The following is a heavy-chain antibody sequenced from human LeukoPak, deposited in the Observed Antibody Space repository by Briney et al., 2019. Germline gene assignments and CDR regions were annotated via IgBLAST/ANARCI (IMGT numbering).Heavy chain of an antibody. CDR1: GGSFSGYY. J-gene: IGHJ4*02. CDR2: INHSGST. D-gene: IGHD3-3*01. Sequence: PSETLSLTCAVYGGSFSGYYWSWIRQPPGKGLEWIGEINHSGSTNYNPSLKSRVTISVDTSKNQFPLKLSSVTAADTAVYYCARDRSGYGLEFDYWGQGTLVTVSS. CDR3: ARDRSGYGLEFDY. V-gene: IGHV4-34*01.